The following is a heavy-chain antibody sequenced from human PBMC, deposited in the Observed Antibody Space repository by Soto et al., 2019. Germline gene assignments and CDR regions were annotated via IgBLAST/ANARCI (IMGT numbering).Heavy chain of an antibody. V-gene: IGHV3-48*02. CDR3: GRYLSYAFDC. J-gene: IGHJ4*02. D-gene: IGHD3-16*01. CDR1: GFTFSTYS. CDR2: IRSSPNII. Sequence: GSLRLSCAASGFTFSTYSMNWVRQAPGKGLEWISYIRSSPNIIYDADSVKGRFTISRDNARNSLYLQMNSLRDEDTPVYYCGRYLSYAFDCWGQGALVTFSS.